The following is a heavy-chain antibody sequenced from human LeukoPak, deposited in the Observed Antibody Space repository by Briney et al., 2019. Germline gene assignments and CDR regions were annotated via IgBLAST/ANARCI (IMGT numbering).Heavy chain of an antibody. CDR1: GGTFSSYA. Sequence: GASVKVSCKASGGTFSSYAISWVRQAPGQGLEWMGGIIPIFGTANYAQKFQGRVTITADESTSTAYMELSSLRSEDTAVYYCATTDYYGSGSYHDYWGQGTLVTVSS. V-gene: IGHV1-69*13. J-gene: IGHJ4*02. CDR2: IIPIFGTA. CDR3: ATTDYYGSGSYHDY. D-gene: IGHD3-10*01.